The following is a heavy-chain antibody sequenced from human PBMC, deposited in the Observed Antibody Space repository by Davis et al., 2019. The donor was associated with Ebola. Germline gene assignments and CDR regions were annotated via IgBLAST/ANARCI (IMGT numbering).Heavy chain of an antibody. Sequence: ASVKVSCKASGYTFTGYYMHWVRQAPGQGLEWMGWINPNSGGTNYAQKFQGWVTMTRDTSISTAYMELSRLRSDDTAVYYCARGNSRAYGMDVWGQGTTVTVSS. CDR3: ARGNSRAYGMDV. CDR2: INPNSGGT. CDR1: GYTFTGYY. V-gene: IGHV1-2*04. D-gene: IGHD2/OR15-2a*01. J-gene: IGHJ6*02.